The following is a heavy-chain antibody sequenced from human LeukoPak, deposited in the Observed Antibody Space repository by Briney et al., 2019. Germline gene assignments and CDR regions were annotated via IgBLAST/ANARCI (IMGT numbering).Heavy chain of an antibody. Sequence: PSETLSLTCTISGVSITSGDFYWSWIRQPPGKGLEWVGFSYCSGGTYYNPSLKSRVTISLDTSKNRFSLRLTSVTAADTAVYYCAGCGDFDYWGQGTLVTVSS. V-gene: IGHV4-30-4*01. CDR3: AGCGDFDY. J-gene: IGHJ4*02. CDR2: SYCSGGT. D-gene: IGHD4-17*01. CDR1: GVSITSGDFY.